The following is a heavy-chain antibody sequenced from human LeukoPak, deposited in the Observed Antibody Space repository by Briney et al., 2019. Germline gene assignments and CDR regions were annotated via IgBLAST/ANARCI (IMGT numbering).Heavy chain of an antibody. CDR2: IGGSGGST. CDR3: AKNLKAYYDSSGYSYYFDY. J-gene: IGHJ4*02. Sequence: GRSLRLSCSASGFSFSNYAMSWVRQAPGKGLEWVSTIGGSGGSTYYADSVKGRFTISRDNSKNMLYLQMNSLRAEDTAVYYCAKNLKAYYDSSGYSYYFDYWGQGTLVTVSS. CDR1: GFSFSNYA. D-gene: IGHD3-22*01. V-gene: IGHV3-23*01.